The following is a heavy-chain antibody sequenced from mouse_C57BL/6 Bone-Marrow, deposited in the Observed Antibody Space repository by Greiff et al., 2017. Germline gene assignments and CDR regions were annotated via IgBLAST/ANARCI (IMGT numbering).Heavy chain of an antibody. CDR1: GFNIKDDY. J-gene: IGHJ3*01. CDR3: TSLLCLAY. Sequence: VQLKQSGAELVRPGASVKLSCTASGFNIKDDYMHWVKQRPEQGLEWIGWIDPENGDTEYASKFQGKATITADTSSNPAYLQLISLTSEDTAVYYCTSLLCLAYWGQGTLVTVSA. CDR2: IDPENGDT. V-gene: IGHV14-4*01. D-gene: IGHD2-2*01.